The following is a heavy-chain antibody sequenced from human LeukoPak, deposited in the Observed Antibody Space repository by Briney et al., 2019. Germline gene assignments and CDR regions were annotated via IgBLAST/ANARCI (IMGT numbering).Heavy chain of an antibody. CDR2: IYTSGST. D-gene: IGHD2-2*01. V-gene: IGHV4-4*07. J-gene: IGHJ5*02. CDR1: GGSISSYY. Sequence: PSETLSLTCTVSGGSISSYYWSWIRQPAGKGLEWIGRIYTSGSTNYNPSLKSRVTMSVGTSKNQFSLKLSSVTAADTAVYYCARDIIVVVPQTRAWFGPWGQGTLVTVSS. CDR3: ARDIIVVVPQTRAWFGP.